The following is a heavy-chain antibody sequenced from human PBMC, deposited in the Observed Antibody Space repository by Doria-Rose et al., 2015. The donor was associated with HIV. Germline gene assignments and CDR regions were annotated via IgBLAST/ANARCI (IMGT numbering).Heavy chain of an antibody. V-gene: IGHV2-26*01. Sequence: TLTLTCTVSGVSLSSPGMSVSWIRQPPGKALEWLANIFSDDERSYKTSLKSRLTISRGTSKSQVVLTMTDMGPVDTATYYCARIRSSRWYHKYYFDFWGQGTLVIVSA. CDR1: GVSLSSPGMS. J-gene: IGHJ4*02. CDR3: ARIRSSRWYHKYYFDF. CDR2: IFSDDER. D-gene: IGHD6-13*01.